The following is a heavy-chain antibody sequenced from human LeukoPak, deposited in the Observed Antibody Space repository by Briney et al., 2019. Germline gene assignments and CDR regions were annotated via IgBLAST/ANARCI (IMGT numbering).Heavy chain of an antibody. CDR1: GGSSITSSNW. D-gene: IGHD3-10*01. J-gene: IGHJ4*02. Sequence: SGTLSLTCAVSGGSSITSSNWWSWVRQPPGKGLEWIGEIYHSGSTNYNPSLKSRVTISVDKSKNQFSLKLSSVTAADTAVYYCAREYYYGSGSYDYWGQGTLVTVSS. CDR2: IYHSGST. V-gene: IGHV4-4*02. CDR3: AREYYYGSGSYDY.